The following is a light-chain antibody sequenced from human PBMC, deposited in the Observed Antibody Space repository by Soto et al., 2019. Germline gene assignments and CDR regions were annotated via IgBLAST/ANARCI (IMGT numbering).Light chain of an antibody. CDR3: SSYTRSSTL. CDR2: EVS. CDR1: SSDVGSYNY. V-gene: IGLV2-14*01. Sequence: QSVLTQPASVSGSPGQSITISCIGTSSDVGSYNYVSWYQQHPGKAPKLMIYEVSDRPSGISSRFSGSKSGNTASLTISGLQTEDEAAYYCSSYTRSSTLFGTGTKGTVL. J-gene: IGLJ1*01.